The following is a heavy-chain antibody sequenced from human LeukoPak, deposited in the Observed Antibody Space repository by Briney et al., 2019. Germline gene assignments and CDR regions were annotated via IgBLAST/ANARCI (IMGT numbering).Heavy chain of an antibody. V-gene: IGHV3-74*01. J-gene: IGHJ5*02. Sequence: GGSLRLSCAASGFTFSSYWMHWVRQAPGKGLVWVSRVNSDERSTSYADSVKGRFTISRDNAKNTLFLQMNSLRAEDTAVYYCAREGRGSGLIDPWGQGTLVTVSS. CDR1: GFTFSSYW. CDR2: VNSDERST. D-gene: IGHD3-10*01. CDR3: AREGRGSGLIDP.